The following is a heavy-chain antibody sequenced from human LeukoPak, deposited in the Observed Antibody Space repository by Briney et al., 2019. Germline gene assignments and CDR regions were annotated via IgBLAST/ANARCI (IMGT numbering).Heavy chain of an antibody. V-gene: IGHV4-59*02. CDR3: ARGYCSDERCPVFPA. CDR1: GGSVTSYY. CDR2: IYRSETT. J-gene: IGHJ5*02. D-gene: IGHD2-15*01. Sequence: KPSETLSLTCRVSGGSVTSYYWNWVRQTPGKGLEWIGYIYRSETTDYGPSFKSRVTISLDTSKNQFSLKLSSVTAADTDVYYGARGYCSDERCPVFPAWGQGTLVTVSS.